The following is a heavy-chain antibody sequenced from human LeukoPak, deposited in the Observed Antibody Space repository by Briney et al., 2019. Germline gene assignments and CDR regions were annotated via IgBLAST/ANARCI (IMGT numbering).Heavy chain of an antibody. CDR2: LSGSGGST. CDR1: GFTFSSYA. V-gene: IGHV3-23*01. D-gene: IGHD4-17*01. CDR3: ARAKYDYGDPVGWFDP. Sequence: GGSLRLSCAASGFTFSSYAMRWVRQAPGKGLEWVSGLSGSGGSTYYADSVKGRFTVSRDNSKNMRWLQMTSLRAEDTAIYYCARAKYDYGDPVGWFDPWGQGTLVTVSS. J-gene: IGHJ5*02.